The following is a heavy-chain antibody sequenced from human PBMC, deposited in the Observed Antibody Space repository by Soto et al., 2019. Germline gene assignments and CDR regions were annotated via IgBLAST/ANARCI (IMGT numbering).Heavy chain of an antibody. D-gene: IGHD2-15*01. J-gene: IGHJ3*02. CDR3: ARPYCSGGSCYPLDAFDI. CDR1: GFTFSSYG. Sequence: QVQLVESGGGVVQPGSSLRLSCAASGFTFSSYGMHWVRQAPGKGLEWVAVIWYDGSNKYYADSVKGRFTISRDNSKNTLYLQMNSLRAEDTAVYYCARPYCSGGSCYPLDAFDIWGQGTMVTVSS. V-gene: IGHV3-33*01. CDR2: IWYDGSNK.